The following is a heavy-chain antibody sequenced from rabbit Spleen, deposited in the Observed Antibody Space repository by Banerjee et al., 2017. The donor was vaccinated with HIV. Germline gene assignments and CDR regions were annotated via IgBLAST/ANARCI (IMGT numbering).Heavy chain of an antibody. CDR2: IYGGSSDST. V-gene: IGHV1S40*01. J-gene: IGHJ4*01. D-gene: IGHD2-1*01. Sequence: QSLEESGGDLVKPGASLTLTCTVSGFSFSSSYYMCWVRQAPGKGLECIACIYGGSSDSTWYASGAKGRFTISKTSSTTVTLQLNSLTAADTAAYFCARCSATMTMVITGYYLKLWGPGTLVTVS. CDR1: GFSFSSSYY. CDR3: ARCSATMTMVITGYYLKL.